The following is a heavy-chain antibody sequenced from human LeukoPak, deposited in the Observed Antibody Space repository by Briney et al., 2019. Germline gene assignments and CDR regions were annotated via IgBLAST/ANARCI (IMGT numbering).Heavy chain of an antibody. V-gene: IGHV3-30*18. CDR2: ISYDGSNK. CDR3: AKGPEEVTTFFDY. J-gene: IGHJ4*02. CDR1: GFTFSSYG. D-gene: IGHD2-21*02. Sequence: PGGSLRLSCAASGFTFSSYGMHWVRQAPGKGLEWVAVISYDGSNKYYADSVKGRFTISRDNSKNTLYLQMNSLRAEDTAVYYCAKGPEEVTTFFDYWGQGTLVTVSS.